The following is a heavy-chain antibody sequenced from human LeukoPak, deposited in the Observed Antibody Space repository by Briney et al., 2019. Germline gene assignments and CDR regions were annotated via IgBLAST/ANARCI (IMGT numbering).Heavy chain of an antibody. CDR2: ISGSANST. CDR3: AKGLYGSGSYYSNYYYNMDV. V-gene: IGHV3-23*01. J-gene: IGHJ6*03. CDR1: GFTFSSYG. D-gene: IGHD3-10*01. Sequence: PGGSLRLSCAASGFTFSSYGMSWVRQAPGKGLDWVSGISGSANSTDYADSVRGRFTISRDNSKNTLCLQMNSLRAEDTAVYYCAKGLYGSGSYYSNYYYNMDVWGKGTTVTISS.